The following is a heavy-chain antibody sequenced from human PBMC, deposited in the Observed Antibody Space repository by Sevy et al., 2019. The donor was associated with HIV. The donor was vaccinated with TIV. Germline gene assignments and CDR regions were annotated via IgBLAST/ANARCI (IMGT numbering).Heavy chain of an antibody. CDR2: ISTGTDHI. D-gene: IGHD3-10*01. Sequence: GGSLRLSCTASGYTFPAFSFNWVHQAPGKGLEWLSYISTGTDHIYYADSAKGRFTISRDDAKNSVYLEMKSLRDQDTALYYCVRRGVDAYNVYFDLWGQGTLVTDSS. V-gene: IGHV3-21*05. CDR3: VRRGVDAYNVYFDL. CDR1: GYTFPAFS. J-gene: IGHJ4*02.